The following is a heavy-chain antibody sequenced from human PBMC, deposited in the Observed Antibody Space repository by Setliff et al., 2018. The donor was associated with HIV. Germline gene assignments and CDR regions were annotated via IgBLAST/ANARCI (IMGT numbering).Heavy chain of an antibody. CDR2: ISGSSVFI. Sequence: GGSLRLSCAASGFKFHNYGMNWVRQAPGKGPEWVSSISGSSVFIFYADSVKGRFTIARDDAKNSLYLQMNSLRADDTAVYYCTRVGSSGWTPFDYWGQGTLVTVSS. J-gene: IGHJ4*02. V-gene: IGHV3-21*01. CDR1: GFKFHNYG. D-gene: IGHD6-19*01. CDR3: TRVGSSGWTPFDY.